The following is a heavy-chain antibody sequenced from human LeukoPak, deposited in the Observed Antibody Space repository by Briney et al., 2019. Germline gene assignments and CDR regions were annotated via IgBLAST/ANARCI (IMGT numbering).Heavy chain of an antibody. CDR3: SREDY. V-gene: IGHV1-2*02. J-gene: IGHJ4*02. Sequence: GASVKVSYKASGYTFTGYYLHWVRQAPGQGLEWVGWINPNSGVTNYAQKFQGRVSMTSDTSISTVYMELSRLRYDDTAVYFCSREDYWGQGTLVTVSS. CDR1: GYTFTGYY. CDR2: INPNSGVT.